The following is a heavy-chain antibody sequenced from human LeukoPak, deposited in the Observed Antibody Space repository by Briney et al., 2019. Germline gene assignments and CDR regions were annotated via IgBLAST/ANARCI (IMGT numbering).Heavy chain of an antibody. CDR2: FYTSGST. J-gene: IGHJ4*02. CDR3: ARGRDGYNFLNRGEYYYFDY. D-gene: IGHD5-24*01. Sequence: PSETLSLTCTVSGGSISSGSYYWSWIRQPAGKGLEWIGRFYTSGSTNYNPFLKSRVTISVDTSKNQFSLKLNSVTAADTAVYYCARGRDGYNFLNRGEYYYFDYWGQGTLVTVSS. CDR1: GGSISSGSYY. V-gene: IGHV4-61*02.